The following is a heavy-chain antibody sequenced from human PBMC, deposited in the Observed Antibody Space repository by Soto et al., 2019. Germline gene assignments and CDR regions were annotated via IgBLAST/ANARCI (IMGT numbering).Heavy chain of an antibody. CDR2: IFSDNER. D-gene: IGHD3-9*01. J-gene: IGHJ6*02. Sequence: SGPTLVNPTETLTLTCTVSGFSLTTGKMGVSWIRQPPGKALEWLAHIFSDNERSYSTSLQGRLTISKDTSGSQVVLSMTNVDPVDTATYYCTRMKVDSYQFYYAMDVWGQGTTVTVSS. V-gene: IGHV2-26*01. CDR3: TRMKVDSYQFYYAMDV. CDR1: GFSLTTGKMG.